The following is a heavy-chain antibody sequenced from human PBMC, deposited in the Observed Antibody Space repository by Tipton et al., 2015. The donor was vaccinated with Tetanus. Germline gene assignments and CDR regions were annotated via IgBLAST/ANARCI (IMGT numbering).Heavy chain of an antibody. V-gene: IGHV4-59*01. Sequence: TLSLTCTVSGGSISNYYWSWIRQPPGKRLEWIGYIYYTGRTDYNPSLKSRVTISLDTSKNQFSLKLSSVTAADTAVYYCARRQSSALIGFWGQGTLVTVSS. J-gene: IGHJ4*02. CDR3: ARRQSSALIGF. CDR2: IYYTGRT. CDR1: GGSISNYY. D-gene: IGHD3-22*01.